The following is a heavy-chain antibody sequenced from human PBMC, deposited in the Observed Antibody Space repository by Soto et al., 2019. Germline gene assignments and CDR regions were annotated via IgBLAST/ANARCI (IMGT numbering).Heavy chain of an antibody. CDR3: AKNGQPPYYYYGLDV. Sequence: ASVKVSCKASGDTFTSYYMHWVRQAPGQGLEWMGWISGYNGDTTYAQKFQGRVTMTIDTSTSTAYMELRSLTSDDTAVYYCAKNGQPPYYYYGLDVWGQGTTVTVSS. V-gene: IGHV1-18*04. CDR1: GDTFTSYY. D-gene: IGHD2-8*01. CDR2: ISGYNGDT. J-gene: IGHJ6*02.